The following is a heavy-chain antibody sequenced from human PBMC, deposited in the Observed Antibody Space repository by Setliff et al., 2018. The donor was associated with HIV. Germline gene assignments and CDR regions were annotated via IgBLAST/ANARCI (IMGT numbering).Heavy chain of an antibody. Sequence: GASVKVSCKASGSTFSRYGLHWVRQAPGQRLEWMGWINAGNGNTKYSQKFRDRVTITRDTSASTAYMELSSLRSEDTAVYYCARRSDNYYDNSGYYYGAYFDYWGQGTLVT. CDR1: GSTFSRYG. CDR2: INAGNGNT. CDR3: ARRSDNYYDNSGYYYGAYFDY. D-gene: IGHD3-22*01. J-gene: IGHJ4*02. V-gene: IGHV1-3*01.